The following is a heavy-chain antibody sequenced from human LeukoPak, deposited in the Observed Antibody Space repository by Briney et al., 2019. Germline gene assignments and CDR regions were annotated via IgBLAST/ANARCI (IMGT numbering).Heavy chain of an antibody. J-gene: IGHJ5*02. CDR3: VRREALRGRHRAFDP. CDR1: GGTFSNYA. CDR2: IIPMFGSA. Sequence: ASVKVSSKASGGTFSNYAISWVREAPGQGFEWLGGIIPMFGSAKYAQKFRGRVTITTDESTTTAYMDLISLISEDTAVYYCVRREALRGRHRAFDPWGQGTLVTVSS. V-gene: IGHV1-69*05. D-gene: IGHD1-26*01.